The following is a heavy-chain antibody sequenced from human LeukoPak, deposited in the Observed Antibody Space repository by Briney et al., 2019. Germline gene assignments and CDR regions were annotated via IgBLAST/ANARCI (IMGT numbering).Heavy chain of an antibody. D-gene: IGHD6-13*01. Sequence: SETLSLTCSVSGGSINDDYWTWIRQPPGKGLEWIGHIYYRGNTNYNPSLRSRVTISIDTSKTHFSLKLSSVTAADTAVYYCARVGSSGPMGYYYYMDVWGKGTTVTVSS. J-gene: IGHJ6*03. CDR1: GGSINDDY. CDR2: IYYRGNT. CDR3: ARVGSSGPMGYYYYMDV. V-gene: IGHV4-59*08.